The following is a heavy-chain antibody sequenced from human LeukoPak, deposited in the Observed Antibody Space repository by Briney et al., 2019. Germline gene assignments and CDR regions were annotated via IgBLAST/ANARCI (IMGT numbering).Heavy chain of an antibody. V-gene: IGHV3-30*04. CDR3: AREGSWYYFDY. CDR2: ISYDGSNK. CDR1: GFTFSSYA. Sequence: GGSLRLSCAASGFTFSSYAMHWVRQAPGKGLEWVAVISYDGSNKYYADSVKGRFTISRDNSKNTLYLQMNSLRAEDTAVYYCAREGSWYYFDYWGQGTMVTVST. J-gene: IGHJ4*02. D-gene: IGHD1-26*01.